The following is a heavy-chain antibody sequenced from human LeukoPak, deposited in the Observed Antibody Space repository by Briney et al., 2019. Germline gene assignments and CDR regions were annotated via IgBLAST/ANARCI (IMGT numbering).Heavy chain of an antibody. Sequence: GGSLRLSCTGSGFTFGDFALSWVRQAPGRGLEWVAFIANGAHGATVEYALSVKDRFIMSRDDSKSIAYLQMNSLRTEDTAVYFCRRERLSRMYRSGSGYSFYYYMDVWGKGTTVIASS. CDR1: GFTFGDFA. CDR2: IANGAHGATV. V-gene: IGHV3-49*04. J-gene: IGHJ6*03. D-gene: IGHD6-19*01. CDR3: RRERLSRMYRSGSGYSFYYYMDV.